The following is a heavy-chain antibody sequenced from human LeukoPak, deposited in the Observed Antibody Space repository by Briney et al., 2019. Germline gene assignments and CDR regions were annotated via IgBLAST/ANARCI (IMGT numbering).Heavy chain of an antibody. CDR2: INPKSGGT. D-gene: IGHD6-19*01. J-gene: IGHJ4*02. V-gene: IGHV1-2*02. CDR1: GYTFTGYY. CDR3: ARGGSSGWSLEFDY. Sequence: VASVTVSCKASGYTFTGYYMHWVRQAPGQGLEGMGWINPKSGGTNYAQKFQGRVTMTRDTSISTAYMELSRLRSDDTAVYYCARGGSSGWSLEFDYWGQGTLVTVSS.